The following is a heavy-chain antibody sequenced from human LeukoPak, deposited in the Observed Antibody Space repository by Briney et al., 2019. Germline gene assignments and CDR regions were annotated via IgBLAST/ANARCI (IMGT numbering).Heavy chain of an antibody. Sequence: PGGSLRLSCAASGFTFSADSMSWVRQAPGKGLEWVSSIISSSYMYYADSVKGRFTISRDNAKNSLYLQMNSLRAEDTAVYYCARDQDLGAPAAIRGYYYYYGMDVWGQGTTVTVSS. J-gene: IGHJ6*02. CDR3: ARDQDLGAPAAIRGYYYYYGMDV. CDR2: IISSSYM. CDR1: GFTFSADS. V-gene: IGHV3-21*01. D-gene: IGHD2-2*02.